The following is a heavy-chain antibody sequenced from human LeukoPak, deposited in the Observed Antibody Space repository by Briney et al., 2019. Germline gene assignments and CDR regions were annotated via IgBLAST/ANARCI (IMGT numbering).Heavy chain of an antibody. J-gene: IGHJ4*02. CDR3: TRDPTRRFDY. V-gene: IGHV3-48*01. Sequence: GGSLRLSCAASGFAFSTYEMNWVRQAPGKGLEWISYISSSGSITAYAESVKGRFTISRDNAKNSLYLQMNSLRAEDTAVYYCTRDPTRRFDYWGQGTLVTVSS. D-gene: IGHD2-15*01. CDR2: ISSSGSIT. CDR1: GFAFSTYE.